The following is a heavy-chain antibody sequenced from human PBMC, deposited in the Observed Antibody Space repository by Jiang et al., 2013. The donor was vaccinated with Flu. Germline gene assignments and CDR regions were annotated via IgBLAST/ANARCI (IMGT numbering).Heavy chain of an antibody. V-gene: IGHV4-38-2*01. CDR2: IYHGGNT. CDR3: ARIRGVAAAGTTDY. J-gene: IGHJ4*02. CDR1: GYSISSGYY. D-gene: IGHD6-13*01. Sequence: LLKPSETLSLTCAVSGYSISSGYYWGWIRQPPGKGLEWIASIYHGGNTYYNLSLKSRVTISADTSKNQFSLKLTSVTAADTAVYYCARIRGVAAAGTTDYWGQGTLVTVSS.